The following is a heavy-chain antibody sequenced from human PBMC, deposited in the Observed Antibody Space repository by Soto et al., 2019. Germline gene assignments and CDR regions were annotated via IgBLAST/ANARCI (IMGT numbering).Heavy chain of an antibody. Sequence: QVQLQQWGAGLLKPSETLSLTCAVYGGSLSGYYWSWIRQPPGKGLEWIGEINHSGSTNYNPSLKSRVTISVDTSKNQFSLKLSSVTAADTAVYYCARGIGIAAGAYYFDYWGQGTLVTVSS. D-gene: IGHD6-13*01. CDR2: INHSGST. J-gene: IGHJ4*02. CDR1: GGSLSGYY. CDR3: ARGIGIAAGAYYFDY. V-gene: IGHV4-34*01.